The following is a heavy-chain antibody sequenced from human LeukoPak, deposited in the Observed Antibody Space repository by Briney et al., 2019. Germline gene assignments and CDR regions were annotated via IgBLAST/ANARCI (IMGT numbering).Heavy chain of an antibody. CDR1: GFTFSSYG. D-gene: IGHD6-19*01. Sequence: GGSLRLSCAASGFTFSSYGMHWVRQALGKGLEWVAFIRSDGSNKYYADSVKGRFTISRDNSKLYLQMNSLRAEDTAVYYCAKKGYSNGWRDSYYFDCWGQGTLVTVSS. CDR2: IRSDGSNK. CDR3: AKKGYSNGWRDSYYFDC. V-gene: IGHV3-30*02. J-gene: IGHJ4*02.